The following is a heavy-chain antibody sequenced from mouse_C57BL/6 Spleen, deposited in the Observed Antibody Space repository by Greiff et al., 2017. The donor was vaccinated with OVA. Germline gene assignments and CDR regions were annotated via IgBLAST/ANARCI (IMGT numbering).Heavy chain of an antibody. CDR1: GYAFSSSW. Sequence: VQVVESGPELVKPGASVKISCKASGYAFSSSWMNWVKQRPGKGLEWIGRIYPGDGDTNYNGKFKGKATLTADKSSSTAYMQLSSLTSEDSAVYFCARGMITTYYFDYWGQGTTLTVSS. CDR3: ARGMITTYYFDY. D-gene: IGHD2-4*01. V-gene: IGHV1-82*01. CDR2: IYPGDGDT. J-gene: IGHJ2*01.